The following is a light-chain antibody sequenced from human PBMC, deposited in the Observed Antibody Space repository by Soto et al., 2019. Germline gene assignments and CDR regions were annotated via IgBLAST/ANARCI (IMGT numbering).Light chain of an antibody. J-gene: IGLJ2*01. CDR3: YSYAGNNVL. CDR1: SADVGGYDY. CDR2: EVS. V-gene: IGLV2-8*01. Sequence: QSVLTQPPSASGSPGQSVTISCAGTSADVGGYDYVSWYQQLPGKAPKLMIYEVSKRPSGVPDRFSGSKSGNTASLTVSGLQADDEADYYCYSYAGNNVLFGGGTKLTVL.